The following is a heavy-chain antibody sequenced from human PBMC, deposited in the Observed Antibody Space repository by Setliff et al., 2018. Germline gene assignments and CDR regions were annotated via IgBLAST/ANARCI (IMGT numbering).Heavy chain of an antibody. CDR1: GGSISSYS. V-gene: IGHV4-59*01. Sequence: SETLSLTCNVSGGSISSYSWNWIRQAPGKGLEWIGYLYYSGNTNYNPSLKSRVTISGDTSQNYFSLKLTSVTEADTAVYYCARGPPGYYYYMNVWGQGTTVTVSS. CDR3: ARGPPGYYYYMNV. J-gene: IGHJ6*03. CDR2: LYYSGNT.